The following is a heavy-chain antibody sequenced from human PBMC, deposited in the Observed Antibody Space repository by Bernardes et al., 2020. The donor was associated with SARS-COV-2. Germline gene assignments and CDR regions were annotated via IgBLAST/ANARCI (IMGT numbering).Heavy chain of an antibody. CDR3: ARTRTTISTAGIPVDY. V-gene: IGHV1-2*02. J-gene: IGHJ4*02. D-gene: IGHD6-13*01. Sequence: VKISCKASGYTFTGYFIHWVRQAPGQRLEWMGWINPNTGGTNYVQKFQGRVTMTRDTSITTAYMELSRLGSDDTAIYFCARTRTTISTAGIPVDYWGQGTLVTVSS. CDR2: INPNTGGT. CDR1: GYTFTGYF.